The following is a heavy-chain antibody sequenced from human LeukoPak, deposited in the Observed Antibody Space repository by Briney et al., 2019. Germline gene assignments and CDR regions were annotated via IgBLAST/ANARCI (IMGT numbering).Heavy chain of an antibody. CDR2: IYTSGST. J-gene: IGHJ4*02. CDR3: ARDQEYSYGHFDY. Sequence: SQTLSLTCTVSGGSISSGSYYWSWIRQPAGKGLEWIGRIYTSGSTNYNPSLKSRVTISVDTSKNQFSLKLSSVTAADTAVYYCARDQEYSYGHFDYWGQGTLVTVSS. D-gene: IGHD5-18*01. CDR1: GGSISSGSYY. V-gene: IGHV4-61*02.